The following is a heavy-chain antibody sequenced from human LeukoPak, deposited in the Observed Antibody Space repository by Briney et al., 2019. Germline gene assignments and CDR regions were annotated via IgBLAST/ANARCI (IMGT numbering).Heavy chain of an antibody. Sequence: GGSLRLSCAAFGFTFSSYSMNWVRQAPGKGLEWVSYISSSSSTIYYADSVKGRFTISRDNAKNSLYLQMNSLRAEDTAVYYCARVMSRWYFDYWGQGTLVTVSS. D-gene: IGHD4-23*01. CDR1: GFTFSSYS. CDR2: ISSSSSTI. J-gene: IGHJ4*02. V-gene: IGHV3-48*01. CDR3: ARVMSRWYFDY.